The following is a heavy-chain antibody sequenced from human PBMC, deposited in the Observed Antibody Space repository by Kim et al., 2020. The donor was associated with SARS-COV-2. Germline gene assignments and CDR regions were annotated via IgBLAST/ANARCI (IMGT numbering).Heavy chain of an antibody. Sequence: SVKVSCKASGGTFSSYAISWVRQAPGQGLEWMGGIIPIFGTANYAQKFQGRVTITADKSTSTAYMELSSLRSEDTAVYYCAGSRTRGPNWFDPWGQGTLVTVSS. J-gene: IGHJ5*02. D-gene: IGHD5-12*01. CDR3: AGSRTRGPNWFDP. CDR1: GGTFSSYA. CDR2: IIPIFGTA. V-gene: IGHV1-69*06.